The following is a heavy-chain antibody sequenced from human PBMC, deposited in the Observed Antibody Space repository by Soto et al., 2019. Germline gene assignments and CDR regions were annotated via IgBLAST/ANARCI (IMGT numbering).Heavy chain of an antibody. CDR1: GGTFSSYA. V-gene: IGHV1-69*13. D-gene: IGHD4-17*01. J-gene: IGHJ6*03. CDR2: INPIFGTA. CDR3: ATHDDYGDYGYYMDV. Sequence: SVKVSCKASGGTFSSYAISWVRQAPGQGLEWMGGINPIFGTANYAQKFQGRVTMTADESTNTAYMELSSLRSEDTAVYYCATHDDYGDYGYYMDVWGKGTTVTVSS.